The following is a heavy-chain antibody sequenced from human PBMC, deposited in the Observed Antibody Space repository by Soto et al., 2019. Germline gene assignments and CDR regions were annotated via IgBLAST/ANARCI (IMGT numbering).Heavy chain of an antibody. J-gene: IGHJ6*03. CDR2: IRSKAYGGTT. V-gene: IGHV3-49*03. Sequence: GGSLRLSCTASGFTFGDYAMSWFRQAPGKGLEWVGFIRSKAYGGTTEYAASVKGRFTISRDDSKSIAYLQMNSLKTEDTAVYYCTSNDFWSGYYPPPGYYYYMDVWGKGTTVTVSS. D-gene: IGHD3-3*01. CDR3: TSNDFWSGYYPPPGYYYYMDV. CDR1: GFTFGDYA.